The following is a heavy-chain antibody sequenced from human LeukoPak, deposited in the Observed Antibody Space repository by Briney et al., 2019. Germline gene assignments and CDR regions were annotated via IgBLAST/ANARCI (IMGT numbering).Heavy chain of an antibody. Sequence: GGSLRLSCAASGFTFSSYAMSWVRQAPGKGLEWVSAIGGSGGSTYYADSVRGRFTISRDNPKKTLYLQMNSLRAEDTAVYYCAKTGGGTTDWGQGTMVSVS. CDR2: IGGSGGST. CDR1: GFTFSSYA. V-gene: IGHV3-23*01. D-gene: IGHD2/OR15-2a*01. J-gene: IGHJ3*01. CDR3: AKTGGGTTD.